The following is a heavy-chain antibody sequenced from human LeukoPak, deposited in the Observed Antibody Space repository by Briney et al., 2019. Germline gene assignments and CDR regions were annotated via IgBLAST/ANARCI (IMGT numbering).Heavy chain of an antibody. D-gene: IGHD5-24*01. CDR2: ISHSGST. J-gene: IGHJ5*02. Sequence: PGGSLRLSCAASGFSFSSYWMSWIRQAPGKGLEWIGEISHSGSTNYNPSLESRVTISVDTSKNQFSLKLSSVTAADTAVYYCARGNGYSGWFDPWGQGTLVTVSS. CDR3: ARGNGYSGWFDP. CDR1: GFSFSSYW. V-gene: IGHV4-34*01.